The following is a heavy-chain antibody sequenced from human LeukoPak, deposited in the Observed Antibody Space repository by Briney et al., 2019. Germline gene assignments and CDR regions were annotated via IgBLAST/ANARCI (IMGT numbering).Heavy chain of an antibody. J-gene: IGHJ3*02. D-gene: IGHD3-3*01. V-gene: IGHV4-59*01. Sequence: SETLSLTCTVSGGSISSYHWSWIRQPPGKGLEWIGDTYNSGSTTYNPSLKSRLTISVDTSKNQFSVKLTSVTAADTAVYYCAGGIFGVVINAFHIWGQGTVVTVSS. CDR2: TYNSGST. CDR1: GGSISSYH. CDR3: AGGIFGVVINAFHI.